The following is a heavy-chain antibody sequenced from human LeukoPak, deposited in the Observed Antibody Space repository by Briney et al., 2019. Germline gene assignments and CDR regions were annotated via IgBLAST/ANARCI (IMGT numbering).Heavy chain of an antibody. CDR3: ARPLFGAISPGY. J-gene: IGHJ4*02. Sequence: GGSLRLSCAASGVTFSSHWMTWGRQAPGRGREWGANIKEDGIETFYGDSVKGRFTISRDNAENSLNLQMNNLRPEDTAMYYCARPLFGAISPGYWGQGTLVTVSS. CDR2: IKEDGIET. D-gene: IGHD3-10*01. CDR1: GVTFSSHW. V-gene: IGHV3-7*01.